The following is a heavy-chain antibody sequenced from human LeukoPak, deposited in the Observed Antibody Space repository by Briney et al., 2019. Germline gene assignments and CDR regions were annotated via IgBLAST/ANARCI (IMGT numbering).Heavy chain of an antibody. Sequence: PGRSLRLSCAASGFTFSSYAMHWVRQAAGKGLEWVAVISYDGSNKYYADSVKGLFTISRDNSKNTLYLQMNSLRAEDTAVYYCARDQCSGGSCYLGWFAPWGQGTLVRLL. CDR3: ARDQCSGGSCYLGWFAP. D-gene: IGHD2-15*01. CDR2: ISYDGSNK. CDR1: GFTFSSYA. J-gene: IGHJ5*02. V-gene: IGHV3-30-3*01.